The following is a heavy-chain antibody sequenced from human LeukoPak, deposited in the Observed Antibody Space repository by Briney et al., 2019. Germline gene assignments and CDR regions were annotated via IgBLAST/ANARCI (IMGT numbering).Heavy chain of an antibody. CDR1: GGTFSSYA. CDR3: ASKGFWSGYYRNYYYYMDV. CDR2: IIPIFGTA. V-gene: IGHV1-69*05. J-gene: IGHJ6*03. D-gene: IGHD3-3*01. Sequence: SVKVSCKASGGTFSSYAISWVRQAPGQGLEWMGGIIPIFGTANYALKFQGRVTITTDESTSTAYMELSSLRSEDTAVYYCASKGFWSGYYRNYYYYMDVWGKGTTVTVSS.